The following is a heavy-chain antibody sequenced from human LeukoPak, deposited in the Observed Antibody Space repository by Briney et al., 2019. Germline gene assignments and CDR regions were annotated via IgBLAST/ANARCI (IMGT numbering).Heavy chain of an antibody. D-gene: IGHD3-10*01. J-gene: IGHJ6*03. CDR3: ARVFGYYYYYIDV. CDR2: VNKSGNT. CDR1: GGSLSGYY. Sequence: PSETLSLTCGVDGGSLSGYYWTWIRQSPGKGLEWIGDVNKSGNTNYNAPLESRVTISVDTSKNQFSLKLSSVTAADTAVYYCARVFGYYYYYIDVWGQGTTVSVSS. V-gene: IGHV4-34*01.